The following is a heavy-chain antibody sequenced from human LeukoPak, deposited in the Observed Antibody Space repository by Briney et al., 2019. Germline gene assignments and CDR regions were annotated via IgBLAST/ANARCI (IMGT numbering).Heavy chain of an antibody. V-gene: IGHV1-18*01. Sequence: ASVKVSCKASGYTFTSYGISWVRQAPGQGLEWMGWISAYNGNTNYAQKLQGRVTMTTDTSTSTAYMELRSLRSDDTAVYYCARDEALGYCSGGSCPHWFDPWGQGTLVTVSS. CDR2: ISAYNGNT. J-gene: IGHJ5*02. CDR3: ARDEALGYCSGGSCPHWFDP. CDR1: GYTFTSYG. D-gene: IGHD2-15*01.